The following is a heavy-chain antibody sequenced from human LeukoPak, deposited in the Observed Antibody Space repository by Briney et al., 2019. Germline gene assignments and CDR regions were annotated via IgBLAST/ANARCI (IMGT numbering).Heavy chain of an antibody. Sequence: PSETLSLTCAVYGGSFSGYYWSWIRQPPGKGLEWIGYIYYSGSTNYNPSLKSRVTISVDTSKNQFSLKLSSVTAADTAVYYCARDITQAYNWFDPWGQGTLVTVSS. CDR1: GGSFSGYY. J-gene: IGHJ5*02. V-gene: IGHV4-59*01. D-gene: IGHD3-10*01. CDR2: IYYSGST. CDR3: ARDITQAYNWFDP.